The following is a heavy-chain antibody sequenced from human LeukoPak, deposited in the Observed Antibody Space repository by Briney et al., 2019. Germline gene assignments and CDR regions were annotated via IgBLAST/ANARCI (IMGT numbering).Heavy chain of an antibody. Sequence: DPSETLSLTCTVSGGSISGSSYYWGWLRQPPGKGLEWIGSVYYSGTTYYSPSLKSRVTISVDTSKNQFSLKLSSVTAADTAVYYCARQDTITTPGVDYWGQGTPVTVSS. D-gene: IGHD3-3*01. CDR3: ARQDTITTPGVDY. V-gene: IGHV4-39*01. CDR1: GGSISGSSYY. J-gene: IGHJ4*02. CDR2: VYYSGTT.